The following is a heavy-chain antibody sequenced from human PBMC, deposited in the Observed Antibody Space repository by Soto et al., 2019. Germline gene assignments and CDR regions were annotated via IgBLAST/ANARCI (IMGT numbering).Heavy chain of an antibody. J-gene: IGHJ4*02. V-gene: IGHV1-18*01. Sequence: QVQLVQSGAEVNKPGASVKVSCKASGYTFTSYGISWVRQAPGQGLEWMGWISAYNGNTNNAQKLQGRVTMTTDTSTRTAYMELRSLRSDDRGVYYGARSGGRRQAGYFAYWGQGTLVTVAS. CDR3: ARSGGRRQAGYFAY. D-gene: IGHD6-13*01. CDR2: ISAYNGNT. CDR1: GYTFTSYG.